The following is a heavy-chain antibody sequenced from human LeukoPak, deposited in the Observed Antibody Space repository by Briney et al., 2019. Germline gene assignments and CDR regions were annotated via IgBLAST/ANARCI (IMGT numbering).Heavy chain of an antibody. Sequence: GGSLRLSCAASGFTFTTYWMSWVRQAPGKGLEWVANIKQDGSEKYYVDSVKGRFTISRDNAKNSLYLQMNSLRAEDTAVYYCARSRYCSSTSCYSDYWGQGTLVTVSS. CDR2: IKQDGSEK. D-gene: IGHD2-2*01. CDR3: ARSRYCSSTSCYSDY. CDR1: GFTFTTYW. J-gene: IGHJ4*02. V-gene: IGHV3-7*01.